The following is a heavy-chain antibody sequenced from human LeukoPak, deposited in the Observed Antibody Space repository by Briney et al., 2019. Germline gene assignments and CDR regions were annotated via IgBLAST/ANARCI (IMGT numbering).Heavy chain of an antibody. J-gene: IGHJ4*02. Sequence: GGSLRLSCAASGITFSSYGMSWVRQAPGKGLEWVSSISSTGGTTYYADSVKGRFTISRDNSKNTLYLQMNSLRAEDTAIYYCARHPHDYGDYVDYWGQGTLVTVSS. CDR3: ARHPHDYGDYVDY. V-gene: IGHV3-23*01. CDR2: ISSTGGTT. D-gene: IGHD4-17*01. CDR1: GITFSSYG.